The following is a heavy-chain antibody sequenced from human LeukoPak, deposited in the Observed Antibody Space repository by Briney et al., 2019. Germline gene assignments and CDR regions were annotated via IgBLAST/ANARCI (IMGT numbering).Heavy chain of an antibody. V-gene: IGHV3-33*01. Sequence: GGSLRLSCAASGFNFRSQGMHWVRQAPGKGLEWVAVAYDDASNQYYADSVKGRFTVSKDNSKNTLYIQMNSLRAEDTAVYYCATGGRYYYDQWGQGTLVTASS. CDR2: AYDDASNQ. J-gene: IGHJ4*02. D-gene: IGHD3-22*01. CDR1: GFNFRSQG. CDR3: ATGGRYYYDQ.